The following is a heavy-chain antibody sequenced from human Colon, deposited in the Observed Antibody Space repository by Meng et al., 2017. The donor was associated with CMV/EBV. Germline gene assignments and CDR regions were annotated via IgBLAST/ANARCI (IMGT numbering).Heavy chain of an antibody. CDR3: ARGYGPAAIIDF. Sequence: GESLKISCAASGFTFSSHAMTWVRQDPGKGLEWVSAISASGATTYYADSVRGRFTISRDNSKNSLPLQMNNLRGEDAAVYYCARGYGPAAIIDFWGQGTLVTVSS. CDR1: GFTFSSHA. D-gene: IGHD2-2*01. J-gene: IGHJ4*02. CDR2: ISASGATT. V-gene: IGHV3-23*01.